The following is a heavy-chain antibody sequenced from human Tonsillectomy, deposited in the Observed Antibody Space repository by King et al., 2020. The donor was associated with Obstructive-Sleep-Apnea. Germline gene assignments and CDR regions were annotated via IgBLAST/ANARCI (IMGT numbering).Heavy chain of an antibody. CDR2: IYYSGST. V-gene: IGHV4-39*07. J-gene: IGHJ4*02. CDR3: ARGRFLEWFIDY. D-gene: IGHD3-3*01. CDR1: GGSISSSSYY. Sequence: LQLQESGPGLVKPSETLSLTCTVSGGSISSSSYYWGWIRQPPGKGLEWIGSIYYSGSTYYNPSLKSRVTISVDTSKNQFSLKLSSVTAADTAVYYCARGRFLEWFIDYWGQGNLVTVSS.